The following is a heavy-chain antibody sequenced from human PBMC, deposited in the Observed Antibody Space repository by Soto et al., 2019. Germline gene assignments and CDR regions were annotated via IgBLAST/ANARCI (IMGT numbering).Heavy chain of an antibody. CDR1: GGSITSDH. V-gene: IGHV4-59*01. CDR2: IYYRGNP. D-gene: IGHD6-19*01. CDR3: ARVDTVAGNFDF. J-gene: IGHJ4*02. Sequence: SETLSLTCSVSGGSITSDHWSWIRQPPGKGLEWIGYIYYRGNPNYNPSLKSRVTISVDRSKNQFSLKVSSVTAADTAVYYCARVDTVAGNFDFWGQGPLVTVSS.